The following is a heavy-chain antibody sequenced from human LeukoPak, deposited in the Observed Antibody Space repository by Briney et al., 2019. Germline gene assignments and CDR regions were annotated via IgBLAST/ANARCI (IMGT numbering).Heavy chain of an antibody. CDR2: IRGSGDNT. CDR3: AKNMGPEYYYGMDV. D-gene: IGHD2/OR15-2a*01. Sequence: GGSLRLSCAASGFTFSSYAMSWVRQAPGRGLEWVSAIRGSGDNTYYADSVRGRFTISRDNSKSTLYLQMNSLRAEDTAIYYCAKNMGPEYYYGMDVWGQGTTVTVS. V-gene: IGHV3-23*01. J-gene: IGHJ6*02. CDR1: GFTFSSYA.